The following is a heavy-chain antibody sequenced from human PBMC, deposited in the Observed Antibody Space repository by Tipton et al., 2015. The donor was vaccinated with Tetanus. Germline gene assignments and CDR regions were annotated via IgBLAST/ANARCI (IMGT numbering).Heavy chain of an antibody. Sequence: QSGPEVKKPGASVKVSCKASGYTFTGYYMHWVRQAPGQGLEWMGWINPNSGGTNYAQKFQGRVTMTRDTSISTAYMELSRLRSDDTAVYYCARSLIVVVPAAITRYYYYGMDVWGQGTTVTVSS. D-gene: IGHD2-2*01. V-gene: IGHV1-2*02. CDR2: INPNSGGT. J-gene: IGHJ6*02. CDR1: GYTFTGYY. CDR3: ARSLIVVVPAAITRYYYYGMDV.